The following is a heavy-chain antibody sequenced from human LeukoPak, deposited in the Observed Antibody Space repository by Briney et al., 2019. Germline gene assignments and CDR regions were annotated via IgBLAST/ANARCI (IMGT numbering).Heavy chain of an antibody. CDR3: ARGGDRYAFDI. V-gene: IGHV4-59*01. J-gene: IGHJ3*02. CDR1: GGSISSYY. D-gene: IGHD5-24*01. CDR2: IYYSGST. Sequence: PSETLSLTCTVSGGSISSYYWSWIRQAPGKGLEWIGYIYYSGSTNYNPSLKSRVTISVDTSENQFSLKLSSVTAADTAVYYCARGGDRYAFDIWGQGTMVTVSS.